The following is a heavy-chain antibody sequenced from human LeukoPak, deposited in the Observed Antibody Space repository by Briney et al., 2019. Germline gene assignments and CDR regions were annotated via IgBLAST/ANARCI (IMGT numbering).Heavy chain of an antibody. V-gene: IGHV3-23*01. J-gene: IGHJ2*01. CDR2: ISSSGRGGNT. D-gene: IGHD1-26*01. CDR1: GFTFNSYA. CDR3: AKDRTVGASYWYFDL. Sequence: PGGSLRLSCAASGFTFNSYAVSWARQAPGKGLEWVSGISSSGRGGNTYYADSVKGRFTISRDSSKNTLFLHMNTLRAEDTAIYYCAKDRTVGASYWYFDLWGRGTLVTVSS.